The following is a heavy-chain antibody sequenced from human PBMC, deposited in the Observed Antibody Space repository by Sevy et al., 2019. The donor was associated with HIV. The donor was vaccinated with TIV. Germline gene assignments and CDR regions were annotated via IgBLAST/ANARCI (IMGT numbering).Heavy chain of an antibody. CDR3: AREYDFWRGDPFDY. CDR2: INSDGSTT. D-gene: IGHD3-3*01. J-gene: IGHJ4*02. V-gene: IGHV3-74*01. CDR1: GFTFSSYW. Sequence: GGSLRLSCAASGFTFSSYWIHWVRQAPGKGLVWVSRINSDGSTTTYTDSVRGRFTMSRDNAKNTLYLQMNSLRAEDTAVYYWAREYDFWRGDPFDYWGQGTLVTVSS.